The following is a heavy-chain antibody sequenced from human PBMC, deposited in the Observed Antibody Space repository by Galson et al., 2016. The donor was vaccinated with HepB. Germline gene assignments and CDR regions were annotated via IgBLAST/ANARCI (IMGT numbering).Heavy chain of an antibody. CDR1: GFSISSYS. V-gene: IGHV3-48*02. Sequence: SLRLSCAASGFSISSYSMNWVRQAPGKGLEWVSYISTGSTTIYYADSVKGRFTISRDNAKNSLYLQMSSLRYEDTAVYYCARVRVDYFDYWGQGTLVTVSS. J-gene: IGHJ4*02. CDR2: ISTGSTTI. CDR3: ARVRVDYFDY. D-gene: IGHD5-12*01.